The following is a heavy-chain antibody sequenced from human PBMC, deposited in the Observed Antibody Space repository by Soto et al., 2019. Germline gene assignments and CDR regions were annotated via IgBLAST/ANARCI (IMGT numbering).Heavy chain of an antibody. CDR2: ISGSGGST. V-gene: IGHV3-23*01. CDR1: GFTFISYA. J-gene: IGHJ4*02. Sequence: GWSLRLSFSASGFTFISYAMSWVRQSPGKGLEWVSAISGSGGSTYYADSVKGRFTISRDNSKNTLYLQMNSLRAEDTAVYYCAKDPDFDFWSGYFGYWGQGTLVTVSS. D-gene: IGHD3-3*01. CDR3: AKDPDFDFWSGYFGY.